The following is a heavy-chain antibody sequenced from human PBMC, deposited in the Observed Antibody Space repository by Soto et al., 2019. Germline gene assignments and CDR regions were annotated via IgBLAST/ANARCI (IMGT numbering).Heavy chain of an antibody. V-gene: IGHV4-59*08. CDR1: GDSISSYY. D-gene: IGHD5-18*01. CDR2: ICYSGNT. Sequence: SETLSLTCTVSGDSISSYYWSWIRQPPKKGLEWIACICYSGNTNYNPSLKSRVSISVDTSKNQFSLKLSSVTAADTAVYYCASTAMVILPHYYGMDVWGQGTTVTVSS. CDR3: ASTAMVILPHYYGMDV. J-gene: IGHJ6*02.